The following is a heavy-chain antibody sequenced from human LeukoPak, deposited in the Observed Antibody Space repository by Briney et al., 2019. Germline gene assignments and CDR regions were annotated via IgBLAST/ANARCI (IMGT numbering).Heavy chain of an antibody. Sequence: PGGSLRLSCAASGFTFSSYWMSWVRQAPGKGLEWVANIKQDGSEKYYVDSVKGRFTISRDNAKNSLYLQMNSLRAEDTAVYYCARAGDIVVVPAANTLGYWGQGTLVTVSS. CDR2: IKQDGSEK. CDR1: GFTFSSYW. D-gene: IGHD2-2*01. CDR3: ARAGDIVVVPAANTLGY. J-gene: IGHJ4*02. V-gene: IGHV3-7*03.